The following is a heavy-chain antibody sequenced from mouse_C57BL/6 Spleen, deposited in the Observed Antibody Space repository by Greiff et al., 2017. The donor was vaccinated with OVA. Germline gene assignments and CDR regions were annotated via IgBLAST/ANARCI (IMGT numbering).Heavy chain of an antibody. V-gene: IGHV1-50*01. J-gene: IGHJ1*03. CDR2: IDPSDSYT. CDR1: GYTFTSYW. Sequence: QVQLQQPGAELVKPGASVKLSCKASGYTFTSYWMQWVKQRPGQGLEWIGEIDPSDSYTNYNQKFKGKAILTVDTSSSTAYMQLSSLTSEDSAVYYCARKGLLLYRWYFDVWGTGTTVTVSS. CDR3: ARKGLLLYRWYFDV. D-gene: IGHD1-1*01.